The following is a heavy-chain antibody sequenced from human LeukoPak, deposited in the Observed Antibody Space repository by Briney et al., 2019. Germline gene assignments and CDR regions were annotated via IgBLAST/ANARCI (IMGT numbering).Heavy chain of an antibody. J-gene: IGHJ4*02. D-gene: IGHD6-19*01. CDR2: IWFDGSNN. V-gene: IGHV3-33*03. CDR3: AKNNGWFHLAQ. CDR1: GFTFSSYG. Sequence: PGGSLRLSCAASGFTFSSYGMHWVRQAPGKGLEWVAVIWFDGSNNYYVDSLKGRFSISRDNTNNALYLQMNSLRVEDTAVYYCAKNNGWFHLAQWGQGTLVTVSS.